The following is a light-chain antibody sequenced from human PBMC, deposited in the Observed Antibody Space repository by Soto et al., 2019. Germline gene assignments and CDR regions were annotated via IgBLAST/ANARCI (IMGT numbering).Light chain of an antibody. V-gene: IGKV3-20*01. CDR1: QSVSSSY. CDR2: GTS. CDR3: KQYVSSVYT. J-gene: IGKJ2*01. Sequence: EIVLTQSPGTLSLSPGERATLSCRASQSVSSSYLAWYQQKPGQAPRLLIYGTSTRATGIPDRFSGSGSGTDFTLTISRLEPEDFAVYYCKQYVSSVYTFGQGTKLEIK.